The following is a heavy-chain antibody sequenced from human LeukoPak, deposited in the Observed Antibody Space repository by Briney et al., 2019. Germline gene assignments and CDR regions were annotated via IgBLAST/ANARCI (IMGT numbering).Heavy chain of an antibody. D-gene: IGHD2-2*01. CDR3: ARSNDRTAPAPDY. CDR1: GYTFTSYD. CDR2: INPSGGST. Sequence: GASVKVSCKASGYTFTSYDINWVRQAPGQGLEWMGIINPSGGSTSYAQKFQGRVTMTRDTSTSTVYMELSSLRSEDTAVYYCARSNDRTAPAPDYWGQGTLVTVSS. J-gene: IGHJ4*02. V-gene: IGHV1-46*01.